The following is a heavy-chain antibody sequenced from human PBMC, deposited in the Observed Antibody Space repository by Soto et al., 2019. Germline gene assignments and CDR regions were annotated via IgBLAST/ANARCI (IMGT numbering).Heavy chain of an antibody. Sequence: EVQLVESGGGLVQPGGSLRLSCAASGFTLSDHYMDWVRQAPGKGLEWVGRTRNKANSYTTEYAASVKGRFTVSSDDSLNSLYLQMTSLKNEDTAVYYCVRTSHYGSGSWNFDSWGQGTLVTVSS. D-gene: IGHD3-10*01. CDR3: VRTSHYGSGSWNFDS. V-gene: IGHV3-72*01. CDR1: GFTLSDHY. CDR2: TRNKANSYTT. J-gene: IGHJ4*02.